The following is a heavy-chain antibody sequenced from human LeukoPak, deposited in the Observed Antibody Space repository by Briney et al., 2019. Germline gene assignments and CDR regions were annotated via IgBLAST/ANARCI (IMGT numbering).Heavy chain of an antibody. V-gene: IGHV1-8*01. J-gene: IGHJ4*02. D-gene: IGHD2-2*01. Sequence: ASVKVSSTASGYTFTSYDINWVRQATGQGLEWMGWMNPNSGNTGYAQKFQGRVTMTRNTSISTAYMELSSLRSEDTAVYYCARTNYCSSTSCYPDYWGQGTLVTVSS. CDR3: ARTNYCSSTSCYPDY. CDR2: MNPNSGNT. CDR1: GYTFTSYD.